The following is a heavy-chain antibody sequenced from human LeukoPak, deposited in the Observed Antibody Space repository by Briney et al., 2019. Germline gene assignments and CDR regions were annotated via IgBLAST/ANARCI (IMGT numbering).Heavy chain of an antibody. CDR1: GYTFTGYY. CDR2: INPNSGGT. CDR3: ARAHYVWGSYRSDAFDI. V-gene: IGHV1-2*06. J-gene: IGHJ3*02. D-gene: IGHD3-16*02. Sequence: GASVKVSCKASGYTFTGYYMHWVRQAPGQGLEWMGRINPNSGGTNYAQKFQGRVTMTRDTSISTAYMELSRLRSDDTAVYYCARAHYVWGSYRSDAFDIWGQGTMVTVSS.